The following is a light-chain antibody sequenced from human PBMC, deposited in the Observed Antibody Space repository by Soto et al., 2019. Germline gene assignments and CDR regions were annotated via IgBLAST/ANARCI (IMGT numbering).Light chain of an antibody. CDR3: QQRSNWPPIT. Sequence: EIVLTQSPATLSLSPGERATLSCRASQSVSSYLAWYQQQPGQAPRLLIYDASNRATGIPARFSGSGSGTDFTLTISRLEPEDFAVYYCQQRSNWPPITFGQGKRLEIK. CDR2: DAS. CDR1: QSVSSY. V-gene: IGKV3-11*01. J-gene: IGKJ5*01.